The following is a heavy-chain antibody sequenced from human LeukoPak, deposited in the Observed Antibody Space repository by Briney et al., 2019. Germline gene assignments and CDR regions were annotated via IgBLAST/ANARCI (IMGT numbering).Heavy chain of an antibody. J-gene: IGHJ5*02. Sequence: ASVKVSCKTSGYSFTDYYMHWVRQAPGQGLEWMGWINPNSGGTSSAQKFQGRVTMTGDTSITTVYMEVSWLTSDDTAIYYCARADRLDGGPYLIGPWGQGTLVTVSS. CDR3: ARADRLDGGPYLIGP. CDR2: INPNSGGT. CDR1: GYSFTDYY. D-gene: IGHD2-21*01. V-gene: IGHV1-2*02.